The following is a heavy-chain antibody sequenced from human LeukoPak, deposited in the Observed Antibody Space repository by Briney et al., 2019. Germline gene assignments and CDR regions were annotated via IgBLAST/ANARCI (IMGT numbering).Heavy chain of an antibody. J-gene: IGHJ4*02. CDR1: GGTFSSYW. D-gene: IGHD6-19*01. Sequence: GGSLRLFCAASGGTFSSYWMSWVRQAPGKGLEWVANIKQDGSEKYYVDSVKGRFTISRDNAKNSLYLQMNSLRAEDTAVYYCARDRGGWYGRYFDYWGQGTLVTVSS. CDR3: ARDRGGWYGRYFDY. CDR2: IKQDGSEK. V-gene: IGHV3-7*01.